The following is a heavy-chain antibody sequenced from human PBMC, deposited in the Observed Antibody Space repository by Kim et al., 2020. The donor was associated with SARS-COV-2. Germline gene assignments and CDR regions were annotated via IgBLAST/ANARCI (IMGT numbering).Heavy chain of an antibody. CDR1: GFSLTTSGVA. Sequence: SGPTLVKPTQTLTLTCTFSGFSLTTSGVAVGWIRQPPGKALEWLALIYWDDDKRYSPSLKSRLTITQDTSKNQVVLTMTNVDPVDTATYYCVHRGAAVANFDSWGQGTLVTVSS. CDR2: IYWDDDK. J-gene: IGHJ4*02. V-gene: IGHV2-5*02. D-gene: IGHD2-15*01. CDR3: VHRGAAVANFDS.